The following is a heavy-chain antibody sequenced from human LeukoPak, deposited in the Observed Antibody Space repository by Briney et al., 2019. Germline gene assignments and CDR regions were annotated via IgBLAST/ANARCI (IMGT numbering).Heavy chain of an antibody. D-gene: IGHD5-24*01. V-gene: IGHV1-46*01. CDR3: ATDPGDGYH. Sequence: ASVKVSCKASGYTFTRHYMNWVRQAPGQGLEWIGKINPGSGATGYAQKFQGRVTMTRDTSTSTVYMELTSLRSADTAVYYCATDPGDGYHWGQGTQVTVSS. J-gene: IGHJ4*02. CDR1: GYTFTRHY. CDR2: INPGSGAT.